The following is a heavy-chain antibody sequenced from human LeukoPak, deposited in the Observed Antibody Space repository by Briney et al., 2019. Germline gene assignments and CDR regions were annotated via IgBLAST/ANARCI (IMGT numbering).Heavy chain of an antibody. J-gene: IGHJ4*02. CDR2: INHRGST. CDR3: ARALNYGGIPEDY. V-gene: IGHV4-34*01. CDR1: GGSFSGYY. Sequence: SETLSLTCAVYGGSFSGYYWSWIRQPPGKGLEWIGEINHRGSTNYNPSLKSRVTISVDTSKNQFSLKLSSVTAADTAVYYCARALNYGGIPEDYWGQGTLVTVSS. D-gene: IGHD4-23*01.